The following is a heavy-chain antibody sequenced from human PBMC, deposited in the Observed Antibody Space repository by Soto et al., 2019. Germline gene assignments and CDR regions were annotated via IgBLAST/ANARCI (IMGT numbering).Heavy chain of an antibody. Sequence: SETLSLTCTVSGGSISSYYWSWIRQPPGKGPEWIGYIYYSGSTNYNPSLKSRVTISVDTSKNQFSLKLSSVTAADTAVYYCARQGVITADYFDYWGQGTLVTVSS. CDR3: ARQGVITADYFDY. CDR2: IYYSGST. CDR1: GGSISSYY. D-gene: IGHD3-22*01. J-gene: IGHJ4*02. V-gene: IGHV4-59*01.